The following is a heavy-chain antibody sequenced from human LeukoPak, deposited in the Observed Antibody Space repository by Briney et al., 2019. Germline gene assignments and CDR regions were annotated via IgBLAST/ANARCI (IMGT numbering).Heavy chain of an antibody. D-gene: IGHD1-1*01. J-gene: IGHJ4*02. CDR1: GFTVSSNY. V-gene: IGHV3-53*01. Sequence: TGGSLRLSCAASGFTVSSNYMSWVRQTPGKGLEWVSVIYSGGRTYYADSVKGRFTISRGNSKNTLYLQMNSLRAEDTAVYYCARLSKLQPDGVFDYWGQGTLVIVSS. CDR3: ARLSKLQPDGVFDY. CDR2: IYSGGRT.